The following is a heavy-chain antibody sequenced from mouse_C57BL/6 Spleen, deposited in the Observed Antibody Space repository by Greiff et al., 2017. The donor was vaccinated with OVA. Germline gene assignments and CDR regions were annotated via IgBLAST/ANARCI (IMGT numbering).Heavy chain of an antibody. V-gene: IGHV1-81*01. Sequence: VQLQESGAELARPGASVKLSCKASGYTFTNYGISWVKQRTGQGLEWIGEIYPRSGNTYYNEKFKGKATLTADKSSSTAYMELRSLTSEDSAVYFCAGEVTTVVATYCYFDVWGTGTTVTVSS. CDR3: AGEVTTVVATYCYFDV. D-gene: IGHD1-1*01. CDR1: GYTFTNYG. J-gene: IGHJ1*03. CDR2: IYPRSGNT.